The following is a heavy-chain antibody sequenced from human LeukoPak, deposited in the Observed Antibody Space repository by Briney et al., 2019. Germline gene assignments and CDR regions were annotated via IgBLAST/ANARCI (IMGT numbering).Heavy chain of an antibody. Sequence: SETLSLTCTVSRGSTSTSNYYWGWVRQPPGKALEWIGNIFYSGSTNYNPSLKSRVTISVDTSKNQFSLKLTSVTAADTAVYYCARGVNSGYFDYCGQGTLVTVSS. V-gene: IGHV4-61*05. CDR2: IFYSGST. J-gene: IGHJ4*02. D-gene: IGHD1-26*01. CDR1: RGSTSTSNYY. CDR3: ARGVNSGYFDY.